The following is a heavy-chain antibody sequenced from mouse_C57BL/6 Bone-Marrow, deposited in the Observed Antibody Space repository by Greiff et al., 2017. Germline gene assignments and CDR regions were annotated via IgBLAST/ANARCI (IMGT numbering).Heavy chain of an antibody. Sequence: QVQLKESGAELVKPGASVKISCKASGYAFSSYWMNWVKQRPGKGLEWIGQIYPGDGDTNYNGKFKGKATLTADKSSSTAYMQLSSLTSEDSAVYFCARLFITTVVDFDYWGQGTTLTVSS. CDR1: GYAFSSYW. J-gene: IGHJ2*01. CDR2: IYPGDGDT. CDR3: ARLFITTVVDFDY. V-gene: IGHV1-80*01. D-gene: IGHD1-1*01.